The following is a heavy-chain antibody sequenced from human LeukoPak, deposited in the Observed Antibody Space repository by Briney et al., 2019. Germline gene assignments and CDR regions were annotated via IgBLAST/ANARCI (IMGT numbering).Heavy chain of an antibody. D-gene: IGHD3-22*01. Sequence: SETLPLTCTVSGGSTSSYYWTWIRQPPGKGLEWIGYIYDSGSTNYNPSLKSRVTISVDTSKNQFSLKLSSVTAADTAVYYCARGYYYDASGYYRSFDYWGQGTLVTVSS. J-gene: IGHJ4*02. CDR3: ARGYYYDASGYYRSFDY. V-gene: IGHV4-59*01. CDR2: IYDSGST. CDR1: GGSTSSYY.